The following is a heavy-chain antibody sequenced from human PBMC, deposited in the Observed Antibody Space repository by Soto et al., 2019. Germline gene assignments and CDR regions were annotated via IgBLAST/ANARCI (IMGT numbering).Heavy chain of an antibody. V-gene: IGHV3-48*03. Sequence: GGSLRLSCAASGFTFSSYEMNWVRQAPGKGLEWVSYISRSGSTIYYADSVKGRFTISRDNAKNSLYLQMNSLRAEDTTVYYCAGDVLYSGYDLLYGDFYYGMRFWGQGTADTVSS. CDR2: ISRSGSTI. J-gene: IGHJ6*02. D-gene: IGHD5-12*01. CDR1: GFTFSSYE. CDR3: AGDVLYSGYDLLYGDFYYGMRF.